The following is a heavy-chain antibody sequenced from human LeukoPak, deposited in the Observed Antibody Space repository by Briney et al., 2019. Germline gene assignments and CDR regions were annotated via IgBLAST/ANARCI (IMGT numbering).Heavy chain of an antibody. CDR3: ARVRDIMGVTPNWFDP. J-gene: IGHJ5*02. CDR2: FYYRGNT. Sequence: SETLSLTCTVSSGSTSSSSYYWGWIRQPPGKGLEWIGSFYYRGNTYYNPSLKSRVTISVHTSKNQFSLKLSSVTAADTAVYYCARVRDIMGVTPNWFDPWGQGTLVTVSS. V-gene: IGHV4-39*07. D-gene: IGHD1-26*01. CDR1: SGSTSSSSYY.